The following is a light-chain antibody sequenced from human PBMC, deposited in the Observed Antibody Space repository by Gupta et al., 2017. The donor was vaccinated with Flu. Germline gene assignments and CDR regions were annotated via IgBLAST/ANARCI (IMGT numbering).Light chain of an antibody. J-gene: IGKJ1*01. V-gene: IGKV1-39*01. CDR2: DAT. CDR3: QQSAGIPSS. Sequence: PSSLSASVGDRVTLTCRASQGVITYVNWYQQRPGKPPKLLVYDATRLHVGVPSRFSGSGSGTDFTLTIDKLHPDDFATYFCQQSAGIPSSFGQGTKVEI. CDR1: QGVITY.